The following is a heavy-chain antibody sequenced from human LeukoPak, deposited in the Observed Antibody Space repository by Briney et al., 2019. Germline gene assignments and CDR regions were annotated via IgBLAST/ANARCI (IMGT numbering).Heavy chain of an antibody. J-gene: IGHJ4*02. CDR2: IIPILGIA. CDR1: GGTFSSYA. CDR3: ARGRYCSGGSCDYFDY. V-gene: IGHV1-69*04. D-gene: IGHD2-15*01. Sequence: SVKVSCKASGGTFSSYAISWVRQAPGQGLEWMGRIIPILGIANYAQKFQGRVTITADKSTSTAYMELSSLRSEDTAVYYCARGRYCSGGSCDYFDYWGQGTLVTVSS.